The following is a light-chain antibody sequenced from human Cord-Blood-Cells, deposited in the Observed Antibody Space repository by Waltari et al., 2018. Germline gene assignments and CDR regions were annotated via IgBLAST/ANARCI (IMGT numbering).Light chain of an antibody. J-gene: IGKJ2*03. CDR1: LSVLYSSNNKDY. CDR2: WAS. V-gene: IGKV4-1*01. Sequence: DIVMTKSLDFLAVSLGEKTTINCKSNLSVLYSSNNKDYLAWYQQKPGQPPKLLIYWASTRESGVPDRFSGSGSGTDFTLTISSLQAEDVAVYYCQQYYSTPYSFGQRTKLEIK. CDR3: QQYYSTPYS.